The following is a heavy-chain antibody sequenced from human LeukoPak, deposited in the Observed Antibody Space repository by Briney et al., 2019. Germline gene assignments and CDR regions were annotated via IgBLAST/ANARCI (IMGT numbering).Heavy chain of an antibody. Sequence: SETLSLTCTVSGASISSGGYYWSWIRQHPGKGLEWIGHINYSGTTYYKPSLKSRVTISADTSKNQFSLKLSSVTAADTAVYYCAVYYYGPWGQGTLITVSS. CDR3: AVYYYGP. V-gene: IGHV4-31*03. CDR2: INYSGTT. J-gene: IGHJ4*02. D-gene: IGHD3-10*01. CDR1: GASISSGGYY.